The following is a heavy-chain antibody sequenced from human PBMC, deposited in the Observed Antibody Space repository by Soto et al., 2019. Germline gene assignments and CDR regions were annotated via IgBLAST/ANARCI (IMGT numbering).Heavy chain of an antibody. CDR3: ARDGYSSSWYLGFADYYYRMDV. V-gene: IGHV1-46*01. Sequence: ASVNVSCKASGYTFTSYYMHWVRQAPGQGLEWMGIINPSGGNTSYAQKFQGRVTMTTDTSTSTAYMELRSLRSDDTAVYYCARDGYSSSWYLGFADYYYRMDVWGQGTTVTVSS. D-gene: IGHD6-13*01. CDR2: INPSGGNT. CDR1: GYTFTSYY. J-gene: IGHJ6*02.